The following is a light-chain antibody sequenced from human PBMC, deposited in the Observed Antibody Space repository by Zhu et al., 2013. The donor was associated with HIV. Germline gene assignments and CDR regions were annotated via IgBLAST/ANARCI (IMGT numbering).Light chain of an antibody. CDR1: QSVSHN. V-gene: IGKV3-15*01. CDR3: QQYETGPPYT. Sequence: EVVMTQSPTSVSVSPGERATLSCRASQSVSHNLAWYQQRPGQAPRLLIYGASTRATNIPARFIGSGSGTDFTLTISSLLSEDVAIYYCQQYETGPPYTFGQGTKVEI. CDR2: GAS. J-gene: IGKJ2*01.